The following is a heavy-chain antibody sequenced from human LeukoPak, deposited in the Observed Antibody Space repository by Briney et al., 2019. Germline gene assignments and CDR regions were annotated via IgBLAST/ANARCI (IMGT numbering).Heavy chain of an antibody. Sequence: GASVKVSCKASGGTFSSYAISWVRQAPGQGLEWMGRIIPILGIANYAQKFQGRVTITADKSTSTAYMELSSLRSEDTAVYYCARDGSNYYDSSGYPDYWGQGTLVTVSS. CDR2: IIPILGIA. J-gene: IGHJ4*02. CDR3: ARDGSNYYDSSGYPDY. CDR1: GGTFSSYA. V-gene: IGHV1-69*04. D-gene: IGHD3-22*01.